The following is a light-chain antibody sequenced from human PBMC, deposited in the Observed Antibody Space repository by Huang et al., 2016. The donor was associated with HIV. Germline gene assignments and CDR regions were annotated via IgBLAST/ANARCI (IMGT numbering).Light chain of an antibody. J-gene: IGKJ4*01. Sequence: IVLTQSPATLSLSPGETATLSCRASQSVDFYLAWYQQRPGQAPRLLIYDATNRATGTPDRFSGSWSGTDFTLTISSLEAEDFAVYYCQQRTNWPQLTFGGGTKVEIK. CDR2: DAT. CDR3: QQRTNWPQLT. V-gene: IGKV3-11*01. CDR1: QSVDFY.